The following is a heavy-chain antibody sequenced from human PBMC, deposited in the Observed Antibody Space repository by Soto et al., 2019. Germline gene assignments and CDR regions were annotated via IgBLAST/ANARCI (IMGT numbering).Heavy chain of an antibody. Sequence: SVKVSCKVSGGAFHSSALNWVRQAPGQGLEWIGGIIPMSDSPNYAQEFQGRVTIIADISTTTAYMEVRSLRSDDTALYYCAKSKSSYLYYFDYWGQGTPVTVSS. D-gene: IGHD2-15*01. J-gene: IGHJ4*02. CDR3: AKSKSSYLYYFDY. V-gene: IGHV1-69*06. CDR2: IIPMSDSP. CDR1: GGAFHSSA.